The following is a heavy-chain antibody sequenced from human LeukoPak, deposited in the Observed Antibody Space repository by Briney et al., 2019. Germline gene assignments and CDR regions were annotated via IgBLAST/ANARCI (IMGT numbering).Heavy chain of an antibody. CDR2: ISAYNGNT. J-gene: IGHJ4*02. D-gene: IGHD6-19*01. V-gene: IGHV1-18*01. CDR1: GYTFTSYG. CDR3: ARDLKRGYSSGRYSWGTGSSNDF. Sequence: GASVTVSCTASGYTFTSYGISWVRQAPGQGLEWMGWISAYNGNTNYAQKLQGRVTMTTDTSTSTAYMELRSLRSDDTAVYYCARDLKRGYSSGRYSWGTGSSNDFWGQGTLVTVSS.